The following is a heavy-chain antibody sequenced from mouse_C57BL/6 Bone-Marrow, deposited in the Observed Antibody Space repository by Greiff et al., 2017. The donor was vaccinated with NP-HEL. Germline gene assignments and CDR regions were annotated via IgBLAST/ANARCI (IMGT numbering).Heavy chain of an antibody. Sequence: QVQLKQPGAELVMPGASVKLSCKASGYTFTSYWMHWVKQRPGQGLEWIGEIDPSDSYTNYNQKFKGKSTLTVDKSSSTAYMQLSSLTSEDSAVDYCAREEQLRLRTPFAYWGQGTLVTVSA. CDR3: AREEQLRLRTPFAY. J-gene: IGHJ3*01. D-gene: IGHD3-2*02. CDR1: GYTFTSYW. CDR2: IDPSDSYT. V-gene: IGHV1-69*01.